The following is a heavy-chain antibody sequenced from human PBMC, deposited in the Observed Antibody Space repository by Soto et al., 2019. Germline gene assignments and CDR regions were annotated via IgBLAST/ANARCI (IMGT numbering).Heavy chain of an antibody. D-gene: IGHD6-6*01. CDR1: GGTFSSYA. CDR3: ARPDEYSSSWNYYGMDV. V-gene: IGHV1-69*13. J-gene: IGHJ6*02. CDR2: IIPIFGTA. Sequence: SVKVSCKASGGTFSSYAISWVRQAPGQGLEWMGGIIPIFGTANYAQKFQGRVTITADESTSTAYMELSSLRSEDTAVYYCARPDEYSSSWNYYGMDVWGQGTTVTVSS.